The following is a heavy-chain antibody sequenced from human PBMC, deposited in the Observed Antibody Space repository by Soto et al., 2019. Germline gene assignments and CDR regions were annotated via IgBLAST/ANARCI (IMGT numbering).Heavy chain of an antibody. CDR1: GYSISSSNW. Sequence: QVQLQESGPGLVKPSDTLSHTCAVSGYSISSSNWWGWIRQPPGKGLEWIGYIYSGSTYYNPSLKGRVTVSVDTSKTPFSLKLSSVTAVDTAVYYCARKNGVLDACDIWGQGTMVTVSS. CDR2: IYSGST. V-gene: IGHV4-28*01. CDR3: ARKNGVLDACDI. D-gene: IGHD4-17*01. J-gene: IGHJ3*02.